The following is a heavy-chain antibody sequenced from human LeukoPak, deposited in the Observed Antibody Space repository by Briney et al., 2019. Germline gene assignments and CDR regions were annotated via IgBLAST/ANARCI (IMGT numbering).Heavy chain of an antibody. V-gene: IGHV4-39*01. D-gene: IGHD7-27*01. J-gene: IGHJ4*02. CDR2: IYYSGST. CDR3: ARRGNWGSGFNY. CDR1: GGSISSSSYY. Sequence: PSETLSLTCTVSGGSISSSSYYWGWIRQPPGKGLEWIGSIYYSGSTYYNPSLKSRVTISVDTSKNQFSLKLSSVTAADTAVYYCARRGNWGSGFNYWGQGTLVTVSS.